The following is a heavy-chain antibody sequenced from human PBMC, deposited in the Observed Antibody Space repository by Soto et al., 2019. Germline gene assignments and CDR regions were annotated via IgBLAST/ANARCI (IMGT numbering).Heavy chain of an antibody. Sequence: QVQLVESGGSLVKPGGSLRLSCAVSGFTFSDYYMTWIRQAPGKGLEWVSYISSSTSHTNYAYSVKGRFTISRDNAKNSLFLQMNSLRAEDTAVYYCARGRGAAADYFDFWGQGTLVTVSS. CDR2: ISSSTSHT. V-gene: IGHV3-11*05. D-gene: IGHD6-13*01. CDR3: ARGRGAAADYFDF. J-gene: IGHJ4*02. CDR1: GFTFSDYY.